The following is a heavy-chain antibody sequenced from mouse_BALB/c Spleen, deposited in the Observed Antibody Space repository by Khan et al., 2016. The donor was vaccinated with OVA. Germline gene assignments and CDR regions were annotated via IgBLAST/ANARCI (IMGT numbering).Heavy chain of an antibody. CDR1: GYTFTSYT. J-gene: IGHJ3*01. Sequence: AQLQESGAELARPGASVKMSCKASGYTFTSYTIHWIKQRPGQGLEWIGYINPSSGYTNYNQKFKDKATLTADKSSTTAYMQLSSLTSDDSAVYYCARDGAYYRNDGWFAYWGQGTLVTVSA. D-gene: IGHD2-14*01. CDR3: ARDGAYYRNDGWFAY. CDR2: INPSSGYT. V-gene: IGHV1-4*01.